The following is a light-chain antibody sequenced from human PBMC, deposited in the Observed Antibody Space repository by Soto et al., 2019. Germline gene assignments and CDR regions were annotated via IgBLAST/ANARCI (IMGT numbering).Light chain of an antibody. CDR3: MQALQTPPT. J-gene: IGKJ3*01. Sequence: DIVMTQSPLSLPVTPGEPAAISCRSSQSLLHSSGYTYLDWYLQKPGQSPQLLIHSASNRASGVPDRVSGTGSGTDFTLLISRVEAEDVGVYFCMQALQTPPTFGPGTRVDI. CDR1: QSLLHSSGYTY. V-gene: IGKV2-28*01. CDR2: SAS.